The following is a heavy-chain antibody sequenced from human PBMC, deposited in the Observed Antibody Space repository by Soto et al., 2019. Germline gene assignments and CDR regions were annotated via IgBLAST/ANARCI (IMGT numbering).Heavy chain of an antibody. V-gene: IGHV4-34*01. CDR2: INHSGST. D-gene: IGHD3-3*01. J-gene: IGHJ5*02. CDR1: GGSFSGYY. CDR3: ARAQGTIFGVVTPYNWFDP. Sequence: PSETLSLTCAVYGGSFSGYYWSWIRQPPGKGLEWIGEINHSGSTNYNPSLKSRVTISVDTSKYQFSLKLSSVTAADTAVYYCARAQGTIFGVVTPYNWFDPRGQGTLVTVSS.